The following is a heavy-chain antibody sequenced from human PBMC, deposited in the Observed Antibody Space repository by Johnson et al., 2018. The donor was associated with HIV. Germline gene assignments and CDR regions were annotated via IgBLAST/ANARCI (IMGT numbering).Heavy chain of an antibody. V-gene: IGHV3-30-3*01. CDR3: AREGLKQLERGDGDAFDI. CDR1: GFTFSSYA. D-gene: IGHD6-6*01. CDR2: ISYDGSNK. J-gene: IGHJ3*02. Sequence: QVQLVESGGGLVQPGGSLRLSCAASGFTFSSYAMHWVRQAPGKGLEWVAVISYDGSNKYYADSVKGRFTISRDNSKNTLYLQMNRLSAEDTALYYCAREGLKQLERGDGDAFDIWGQGTMVTVSS.